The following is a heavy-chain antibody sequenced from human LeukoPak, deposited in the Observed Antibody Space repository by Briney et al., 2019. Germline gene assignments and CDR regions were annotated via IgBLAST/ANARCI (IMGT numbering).Heavy chain of an antibody. CDR1: GGSFSGYY. V-gene: IGHV4-34*01. D-gene: IGHD4-23*01. CDR3: ARGLRWQGTFQH. J-gene: IGHJ1*01. CDR2: INHSGST. Sequence: SETLSLTCAVYGGSFSGYYWSWIRQPPGKGLEWIGEINHSGSTNYNPSLKSRVTISLDTSKNQFSLKLSSVSSADTAVYYCARGLRWQGTFQHWGQGTLVTVSS.